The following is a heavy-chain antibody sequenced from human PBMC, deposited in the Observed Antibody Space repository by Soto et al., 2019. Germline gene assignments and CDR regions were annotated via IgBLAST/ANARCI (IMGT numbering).Heavy chain of an antibody. CDR2: ISAHNGNT. Sequence: QVHLVQSGADVKKPGASVKLSCKGSGYAFTTYGITWVRQAPGQGLEWTGWISAHNGNTNYAQKLQGRVTVTRDTPTITADMELRSLRSADTAVYYCARGRYGDFGGQGALVTVSS. D-gene: IGHD3-10*01. J-gene: IGHJ1*01. CDR3: ARGRYGDF. V-gene: IGHV1-18*01. CDR1: GYAFTTYG.